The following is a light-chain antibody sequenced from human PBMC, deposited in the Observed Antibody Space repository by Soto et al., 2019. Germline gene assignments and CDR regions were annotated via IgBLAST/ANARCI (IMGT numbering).Light chain of an antibody. CDR1: SSDVGGYKY. CDR3: CSYAGSYHVM. V-gene: IGLV2-11*01. Sequence: QSALTQPRSVSGSPGQSVTISCTGTSSDVGGYKYVAWYQQHPGKAPNLMIYDVDKRPSGVPDRFSGSKSGNTASLTISGLQANDEDGYHFCSYAGSYHVMFGGGTKLTVL. J-gene: IGLJ3*02. CDR2: DVD.